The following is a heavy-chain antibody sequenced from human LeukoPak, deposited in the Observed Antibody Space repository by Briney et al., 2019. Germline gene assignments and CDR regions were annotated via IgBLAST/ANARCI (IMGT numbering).Heavy chain of an antibody. CDR1: GFIFSSAW. V-gene: IGHV3-15*01. Sequence: GGSLRLSCAASGFIFSSAWMTWVRQAPGKGLEWVGHIKNKTNGGTTDYAAPVKGRFTISRDGSETTLYPQMNSLKTEDTAVYYCTTGRSVAGSLDYFDYWGQGTLVTVSS. CDR3: TTGRSVAGSLDYFDY. J-gene: IGHJ4*02. D-gene: IGHD6-19*01. CDR2: IKNKTNGGTT.